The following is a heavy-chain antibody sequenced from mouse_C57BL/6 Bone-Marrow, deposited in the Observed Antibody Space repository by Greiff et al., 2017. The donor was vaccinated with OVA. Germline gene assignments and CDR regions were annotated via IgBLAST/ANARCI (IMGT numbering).Heavy chain of an antibody. J-gene: IGHJ4*01. V-gene: IGHV1-39*01. Sequence: VQLQQSGPELVKPGASVKISCKASGYSFTDYNMNWVKQSNGKSLEWIGVINPNYGTTSYNQKFKGKATLTEDTSSSTDYMQLNSLTSEDAAVYYCAIVYYSNYPYAMDYEGQGTSVTVSA. CDR2: INPNYGTT. CDR3: AIVYYSNYPYAMDY. CDR1: GYSFTDYN. D-gene: IGHD2-5*01.